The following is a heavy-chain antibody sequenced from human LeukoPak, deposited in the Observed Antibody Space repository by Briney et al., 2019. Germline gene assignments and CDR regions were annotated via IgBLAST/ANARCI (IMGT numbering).Heavy chain of an antibody. CDR3: AITTVAGNVGLFY. J-gene: IGHJ4*02. Sequence: GGSLRLSCAASGFTFSSYAMSWVRQAPGKGLEWVSAISGSGGSTYYADSVKGRFTISRDNSKNTLYLQMNSRRAEDTAVYYCAITTVAGNVGLFYWGQGTLVTVSS. D-gene: IGHD6-19*01. CDR2: ISGSGGST. V-gene: IGHV3-23*01. CDR1: GFTFSSYA.